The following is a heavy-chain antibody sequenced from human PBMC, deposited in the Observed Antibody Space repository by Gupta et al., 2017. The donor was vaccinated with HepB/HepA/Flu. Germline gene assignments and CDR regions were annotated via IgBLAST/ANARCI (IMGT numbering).Heavy chain of an antibody. J-gene: IGHJ6*03. Sequence: EVQLVESGGGLVQPGGSLRLSCAASGFTFRSYSMNWVRQAPGKGLELVSYISSSSSTIYYADSVKGRFTISRDNAKNSLYLQMNSLRDEDTAVYYCARACGGDCRDYYMDVWGKGTTVTVSS. CDR2: ISSSSSTI. CDR1: GFTFRSYS. V-gene: IGHV3-48*02. CDR3: ARACGGDCRDYYMDV. D-gene: IGHD2-21*01.